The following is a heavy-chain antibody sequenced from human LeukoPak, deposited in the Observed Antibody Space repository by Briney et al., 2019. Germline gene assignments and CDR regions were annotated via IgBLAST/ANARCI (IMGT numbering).Heavy chain of an antibody. CDR1: GFTVSSNY. Sequence: GGSLRLSCAASGFTVSSNYMSWVRQAPGKGLEWVSVIYSGGSTYYADSVKGRFTISRDNSKNTLYLQMNSLRAEDTAVYYCARVSPTSDSGSYFYYYYYGMDVWGQGTTVTVSS. V-gene: IGHV3-53*01. J-gene: IGHJ6*02. CDR2: IYSGGST. CDR3: ARVSPTSDSGSYFYYYYYGMDV. D-gene: IGHD1-26*01.